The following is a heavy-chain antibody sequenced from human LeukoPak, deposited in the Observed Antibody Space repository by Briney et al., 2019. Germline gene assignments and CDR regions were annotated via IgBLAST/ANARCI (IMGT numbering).Heavy chain of an antibody. Sequence: PGGSLRLSCAVSGFSVSGNYMSWVRQAPGQGLEWVSILHSGGGTYYTDSVRGRFTISRDNFKNTLYLQMNSLTDEGTAVYYCARDSQYYFLDYWGQGTLVTVSS. CDR3: ARDSQYYFLDY. CDR2: LHSGGGT. J-gene: IGHJ4*02. V-gene: IGHV3-66*01. CDR1: GFSVSGNY. D-gene: IGHD2/OR15-2a*01.